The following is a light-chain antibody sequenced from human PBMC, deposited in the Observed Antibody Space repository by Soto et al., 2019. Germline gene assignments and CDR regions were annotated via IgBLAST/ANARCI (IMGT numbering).Light chain of an antibody. CDR2: LTS. Sequence: DSVMTHSPLALPVTPGEPASISCRSSQSLLQTNGYTYLDWYLQKPGQSPQLLIYLTSIRASGVPDRFSGSGSGTEFTLKISKVEAEDVGVYYCMQSLQTPPWTFGPGTKVDIK. CDR3: MQSLQTPPWT. J-gene: IGKJ1*01. V-gene: IGKV2-28*01. CDR1: QSLLQTNGYTY.